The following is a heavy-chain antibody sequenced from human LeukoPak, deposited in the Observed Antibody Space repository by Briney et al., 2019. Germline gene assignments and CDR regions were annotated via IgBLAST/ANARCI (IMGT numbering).Heavy chain of an antibody. CDR3: AGEGENYDSSGPYYPALGY. V-gene: IGHV3-30-3*01. CDR1: GFTFSSYA. D-gene: IGHD3-22*01. CDR2: ISYDGSNK. Sequence: GGSLRLSCAASGFTFSSYAMHWVRQAPGKGLEWVAVISYDGSNKYYADSVKGRFTISRDNSKNTLYLQMNSLRAEDTAVYYCAGEGENYDSSGPYYPALGYWGQGTLVTVSS. J-gene: IGHJ4*02.